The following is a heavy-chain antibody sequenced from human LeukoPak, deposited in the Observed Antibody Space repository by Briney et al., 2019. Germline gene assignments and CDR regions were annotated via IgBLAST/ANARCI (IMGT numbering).Heavy chain of an antibody. J-gene: IGHJ4*02. CDR3: ANYGVVLATYGSPSPFVH. CDR2: IYYSGST. Sequence: SETLSLTCTVSGGSISSYYWSWIRQPAGKGLEWIGSIYYSGSTYYNPSLRSRVTISVDTSKNQFSLKLTSVTAADTAVYYCANYGVVLATYGSPSPFVHWGQGTLVTVSS. CDR1: GGSISSYY. D-gene: IGHD3-16*01. V-gene: IGHV4-59*04.